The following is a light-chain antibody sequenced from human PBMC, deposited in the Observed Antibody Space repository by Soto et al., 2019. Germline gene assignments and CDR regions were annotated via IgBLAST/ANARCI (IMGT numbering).Light chain of an antibody. CDR2: DVS. CDR1: SSDVGGYNY. V-gene: IGLV2-14*01. J-gene: IGLJ1*01. Sequence: QSVLTQPASVSGSPGQSITISCTGTSSDVGGYNYVSWYQQHPGKAPKLMIYDVSNRPSGVSNRFSGSKSGNTASLTISGLQAEDEADYYCSSSTRSSPYVFGTGPKVTVL. CDR3: SSSTRSSPYV.